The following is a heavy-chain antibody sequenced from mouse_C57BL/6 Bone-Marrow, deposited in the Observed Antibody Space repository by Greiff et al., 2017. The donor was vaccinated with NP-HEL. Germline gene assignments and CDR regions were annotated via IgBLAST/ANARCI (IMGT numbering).Heavy chain of an antibody. CDR3: ARMIYYGSSTGDY. Sequence: QVQLKQSGAELPRPGASVKMSCKASGYTFTSYTMHWVNQRPGQGLEWIGYINPSSGYTKYNQKFKDKATLTADKSSSTAYMQLSSLTSEDSAVYYCARMIYYGSSTGDYWGQGTSVTVSS. V-gene: IGHV1-4*01. J-gene: IGHJ4*01. D-gene: IGHD1-1*01. CDR1: GYTFTSYT. CDR2: INPSSGYT.